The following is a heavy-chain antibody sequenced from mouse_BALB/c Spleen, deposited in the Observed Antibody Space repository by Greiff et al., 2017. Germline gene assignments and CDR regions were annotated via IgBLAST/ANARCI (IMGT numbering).Heavy chain of an antibody. CDR2: ISSGGGST. Sequence: EVQLVESGGGLVKPGGSLKLSCAASGFAFSSYDMSWVRQTPEKRLEWVAYISSGGGSTYYPDTVKGRFTISSDNAKNTLYLQMSSLKSEDTAMYYCARHYYFDYWGQGTTLTVSS. V-gene: IGHV5-12-1*01. CDR1: GFAFSSYD. J-gene: IGHJ2*01. CDR3: ARHYYFDY.